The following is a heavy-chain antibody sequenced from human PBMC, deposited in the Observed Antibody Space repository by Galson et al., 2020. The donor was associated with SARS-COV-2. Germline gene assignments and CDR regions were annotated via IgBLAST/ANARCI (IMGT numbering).Heavy chain of an antibody. CDR3: ARLYRSTRGSFHWFDP. D-gene: IGHD2-2*01. J-gene: IGHJ5*02. CDR2: IHHSVNT. Sequence: SETLSLTCPVTGDSIISNNCWTWVRKPPGKGLEWIREIHHSVNTNYCPSLKSRVTISVDNSKNQFSLDLISVTAADTAVYYCARLYRSTRGSFHWFDPWGQGTLVTVSS. V-gene: IGHV4-4*02. CDR1: GDSIISNNC.